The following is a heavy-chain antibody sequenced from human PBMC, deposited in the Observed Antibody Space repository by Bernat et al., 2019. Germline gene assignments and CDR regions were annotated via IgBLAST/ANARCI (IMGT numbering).Heavy chain of an antibody. D-gene: IGHD6-19*01. J-gene: IGHJ4*02. Sequence: QLQLQESGPGLVKPSETLSLTCTVSGGSISSSSYYWGWIRQPPGKGLEWIGSIYYSGSTYYNPSLKSRVTISVDTSKNQFSLKLSSVTAADTAVYYCARQIRGEQWLVLDYFVYWGQGTPVPVSS. V-gene: IGHV4-39*01. CDR1: GGSISSSSYY. CDR2: IYYSGST. CDR3: ARQIRGEQWLVLDYFVY.